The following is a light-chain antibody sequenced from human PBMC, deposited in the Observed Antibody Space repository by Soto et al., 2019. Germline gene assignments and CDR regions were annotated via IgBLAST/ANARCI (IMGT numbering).Light chain of an antibody. J-gene: IGKJ1*01. Sequence: DIQMTQSPSTLSGSVGDRVTITCRASQTISSWLAWYQQKPGKAPKLLIYKASTLKSGVPSRFSGSGSGTEFTLTISSLQPDDFATYYCQQYSRHSPGTFGQGTKVDIK. CDR3: QQYSRHSPGT. CDR1: QTISSW. CDR2: KAS. V-gene: IGKV1-5*03.